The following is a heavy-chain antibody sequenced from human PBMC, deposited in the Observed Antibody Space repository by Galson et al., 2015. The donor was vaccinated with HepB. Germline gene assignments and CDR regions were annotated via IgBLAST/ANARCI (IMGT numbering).Heavy chain of an antibody. Sequence: SVKVSCKASGCTFSSYAISWVRQAPGQGLEWMGGIIAIFGKANYAQKFQGRVTITTDESTSTAYMELSSLRSEDTAVYYCARASIVGATTMLNYYYYGMDVWGQGTTVTVSS. CDR3: ARASIVGATTMLNYYYYGMDV. D-gene: IGHD1-26*01. V-gene: IGHV1-69*05. CDR2: IIAIFGKA. J-gene: IGHJ6*02. CDR1: GCTFSSYA.